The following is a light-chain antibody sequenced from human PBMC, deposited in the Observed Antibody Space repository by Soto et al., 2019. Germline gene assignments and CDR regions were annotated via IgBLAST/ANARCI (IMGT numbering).Light chain of an antibody. CDR3: QRWNPVSYLVL. CDR2: GDS. V-gene: IGLV3-21*02. Sequence: SYELTQPPSVSVAPGQTARITCEGNNIGRKSVHWYQQKAGQAPVLVVYGDSDGPSGTPERFSGSDSGNTATLTISGLEAGDEADYYYQRWNPVSYLVLFGGGPKLPVL. J-gene: IGLJ2*01. CDR1: NIGRKS.